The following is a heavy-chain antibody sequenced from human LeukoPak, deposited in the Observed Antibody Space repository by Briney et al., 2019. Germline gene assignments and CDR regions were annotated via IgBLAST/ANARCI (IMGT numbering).Heavy chain of an antibody. V-gene: IGHV3-21*01. D-gene: IGHD6-19*01. Sequence: GGSLRLSCAASGFTFSSYSMNWVRQAPGKGLEWVSSISSSSSYIYYADSVKGRFTISRDNAKNSLYLQMNSLRAEDTAVYYCARVVQQWLARFDHWGQGTLATVSS. CDR3: ARVVQQWLARFDH. J-gene: IGHJ4*02. CDR2: ISSSSSYI. CDR1: GFTFSSYS.